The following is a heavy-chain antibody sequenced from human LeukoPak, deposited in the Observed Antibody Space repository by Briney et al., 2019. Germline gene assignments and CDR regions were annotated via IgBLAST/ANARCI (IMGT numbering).Heavy chain of an antibody. CDR1: GGSISSSNFY. CDR3: ARVYYSSSYDYWYFDL. V-gene: IGHV4-39*07. J-gene: IGHJ2*01. Sequence: SETLSLNCTVSGGSISSSNFYWGWIRQPPGKGLEWIGSIYYSGSTYCNPSLKSRVTISVDTSKSQFSLKLSSVTAADTAVYYCARVYYSSSYDYWYFDLWGRGTLVTVSS. CDR2: IYYSGST. D-gene: IGHD6-13*01.